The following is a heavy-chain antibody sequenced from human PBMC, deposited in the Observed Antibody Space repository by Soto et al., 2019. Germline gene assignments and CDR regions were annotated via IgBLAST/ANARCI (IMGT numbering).Heavy chain of an antibody. CDR1: GYTFTGYY. V-gene: IGHV1-2*04. J-gene: IGHJ6*02. Sequence: QVQLVQSGAEVKKPGASVKVSCKASGYTFTGYYMHWVRQAPGQGLEWMGWINPNSGGTNYAQKFQGWVTMTRDTSIGTAYMELSRLRSDDTAVYYCARSIAVAGRYYYYGMDVWGQGTTVTVSS. CDR2: INPNSGGT. CDR3: ARSIAVAGRYYYYGMDV. D-gene: IGHD6-19*01.